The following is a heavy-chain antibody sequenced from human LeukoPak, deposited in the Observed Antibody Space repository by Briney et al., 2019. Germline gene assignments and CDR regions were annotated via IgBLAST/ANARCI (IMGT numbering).Heavy chain of an antibody. CDR1: GGSVSSGSYY. J-gene: IGHJ5*02. CDR2: IYYSGST. V-gene: IGHV4-61*01. D-gene: IGHD3-3*01. CDR3: ASTTGYYDFWSGYYTGRNWFDP. Sequence: SETLSLTCTVSGGSVSSGSYYWSWIRQPPGKGLEWIGYIYYSGSTNYNPSLKSRVTISVDTSKNQFSLKLSSVTAADTAVYYCASTTGYYDFWSGYYTGRNWFDPWGQGTLVTVSS.